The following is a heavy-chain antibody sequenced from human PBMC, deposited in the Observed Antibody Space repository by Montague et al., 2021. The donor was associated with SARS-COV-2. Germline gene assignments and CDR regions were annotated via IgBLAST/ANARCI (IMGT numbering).Heavy chain of an antibody. CDR3: ARDYSHCSGGSCVFDY. Sequence: SETLSLTCTVSGGSISNYYWSWIRQLAGKGLEWIGRIYSSGSTNYNPSLKSRTSMSVDTSKNQFSLRLSSVTAADTAIYYCARDYSHCSGGSCVFDYWGQGTLVTVSS. J-gene: IGHJ4*02. CDR2: IYSSGST. V-gene: IGHV4-4*07. CDR1: GGSISNYY. D-gene: IGHD2-15*01.